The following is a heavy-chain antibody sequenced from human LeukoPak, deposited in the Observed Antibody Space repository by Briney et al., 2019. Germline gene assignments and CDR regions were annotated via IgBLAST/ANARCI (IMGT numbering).Heavy chain of an antibody. CDR1: GFTFSNNA. Sequence: PGESLRLSCAASGFTFSNNAMSWIRQPAGKGLEWIGRIYTSGSTNYNPSLKSRVTMSVDTSKNQFSLKLSSVTAADTAVYYCARAVHDFWSGSSDAFDIWGQGTMVIVSS. J-gene: IGHJ3*02. V-gene: IGHV4-4*07. D-gene: IGHD3-3*01. CDR3: ARAVHDFWSGSSDAFDI. CDR2: IYTSGST.